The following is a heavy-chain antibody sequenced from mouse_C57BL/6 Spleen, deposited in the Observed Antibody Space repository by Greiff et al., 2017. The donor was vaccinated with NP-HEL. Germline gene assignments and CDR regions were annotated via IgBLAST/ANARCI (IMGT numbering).Heavy chain of an antibody. V-gene: IGHV1-64*01. Sequence: VQLQQPGAELVKPGASVKLSCKASGYTFTSYWMHWVKQRPGQGLEWIGMIHPNSGSTNYNEKFKSKATLTVDKSSSTAYMQLSSLTSEDSAVYYGARRTGTAWFAYWGQGTLVTVSA. CDR1: GYTFTSYW. D-gene: IGHD4-1*01. J-gene: IGHJ3*01. CDR3: ARRTGTAWFAY. CDR2: IHPNSGST.